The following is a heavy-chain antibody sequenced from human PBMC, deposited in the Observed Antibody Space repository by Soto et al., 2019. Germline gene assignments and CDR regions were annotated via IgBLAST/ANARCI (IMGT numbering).Heavy chain of an antibody. CDR1: GYTFTSYG. CDR3: ARDLGYCSGGSCHGAFDT. D-gene: IGHD2-15*01. J-gene: IGHJ3*02. V-gene: IGHV1-18*01. Sequence: QVQLVQSGAEVKKPGASVKVSCKASGYTFTSYGISWVRQAPGQGLEWMGWISAYNGNTNYAQKLQGRVTMTTDTSTSTAYMELRSLGSDDTAVYYCARDLGYCSGGSCHGAFDTWGQGTMVTVSS. CDR2: ISAYNGNT.